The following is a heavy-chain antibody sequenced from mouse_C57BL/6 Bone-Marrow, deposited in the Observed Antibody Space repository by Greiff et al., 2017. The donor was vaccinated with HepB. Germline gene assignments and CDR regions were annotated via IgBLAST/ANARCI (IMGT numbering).Heavy chain of an antibody. CDR2: ISSGGSYT. V-gene: IGHV5-6*01. Sequence: EVMLVESGGDLVKPGGSLKLSCAASGFTFSSYGMSWVRQTPDKRLEWVATISSGGSYTYYPDSVKGRFTISRDNAKNTLNLQMSSLKSEDTAMYYCARGFAYWGQGTLVTVSA. J-gene: IGHJ3*01. CDR3: ARGFAY. CDR1: GFTFSSYG.